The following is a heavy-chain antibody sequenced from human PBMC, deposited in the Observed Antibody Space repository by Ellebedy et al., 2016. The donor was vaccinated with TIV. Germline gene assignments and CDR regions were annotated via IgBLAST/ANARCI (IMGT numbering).Heavy chain of an antibody. V-gene: IGHV4-39*01. CDR3: ARWFGELLYVRWFDP. D-gene: IGHD3-10*01. CDR2: IYYTGST. J-gene: IGHJ5*02. Sequence: SETLSLTCTVSGDSISRSSSYWGWIRQPPGTGLEWIGSIYYTGSTDYNPSLKSRVALSADTSKNQFSLRLSSVTAADTAVYYCARWFGELLYVRWFDPWGQGTLVTVSS. CDR1: GDSISRSSSY.